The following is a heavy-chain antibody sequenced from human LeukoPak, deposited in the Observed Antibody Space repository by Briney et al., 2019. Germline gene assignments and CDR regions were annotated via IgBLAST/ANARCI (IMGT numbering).Heavy chain of an antibody. CDR3: AREILGGFNPGAY. CDR1: LXSTTSNF. J-gene: IGHJ4*02. Sequence: SETLSLTFTVSLXSTTSNFWSWVRQPPGKGLEWIKELHRSGSPNYNPSLQSRDTISIDRSRNQIALELSSVTAADTAVYYCAREILGGFNPGAYWGQGTLVTVSS. D-gene: IGHD1-14*01. V-gene: IGHV4-4*02. CDR2: LHRSGSP.